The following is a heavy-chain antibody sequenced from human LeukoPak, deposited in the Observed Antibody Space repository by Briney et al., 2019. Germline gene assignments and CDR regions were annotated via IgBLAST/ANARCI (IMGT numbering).Heavy chain of an antibody. V-gene: IGHV3-74*01. Sequence: VGSLRLSCAASGFTFSSYWMHWVRQAPGKGLVWVSRINSDGSSTSYADSVKGRFTISRDNAKNTLYLQMNSLGAEDTAVYYCARDRAVAAHFDYWGQGTLVTVSS. CDR2: INSDGSST. J-gene: IGHJ4*02. D-gene: IGHD6-19*01. CDR3: ARDRAVAAHFDY. CDR1: GFTFSSYW.